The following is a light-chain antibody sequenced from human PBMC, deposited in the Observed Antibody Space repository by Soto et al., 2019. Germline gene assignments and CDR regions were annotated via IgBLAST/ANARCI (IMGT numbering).Light chain of an antibody. Sequence: EIVLTQSPATLSLSPGERATLSCTASQSVTSSCFAWYQRKPGQAPRLLIHTTSTRATDIPDRFSGSGSGTDFTLTISRLQPEDFAVYYCQQCGGSPLFSFGPGTRVDI. J-gene: IGKJ3*01. CDR2: TTS. CDR1: QSVTSSC. V-gene: IGKV3-20*01. CDR3: QQCGGSPLFS.